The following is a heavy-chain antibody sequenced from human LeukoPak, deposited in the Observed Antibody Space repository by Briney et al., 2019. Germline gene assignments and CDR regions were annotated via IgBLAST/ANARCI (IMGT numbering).Heavy chain of an antibody. V-gene: IGHV4-34*01. J-gene: IGHJ4*02. CDR3: ARPRYSGSYYYFDY. D-gene: IGHD1-26*01. CDR2: INHSGST. CDR1: GGSFSGYY. Sequence: SETLSLTCAVYGGSFSGYYWSWIRQPPGKGLEWIGEINHSGSTNYNPSLKSRVTISVDTSKNQFSLKLSSVTAADTAVYYCARPRYSGSYYYFDYWGQGTLVTVSS.